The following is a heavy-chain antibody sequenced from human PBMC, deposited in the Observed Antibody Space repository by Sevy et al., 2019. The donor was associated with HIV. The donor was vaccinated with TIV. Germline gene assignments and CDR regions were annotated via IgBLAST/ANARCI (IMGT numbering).Heavy chain of an antibody. CDR2: KTGSAGVT. CDR3: AKGRIPSIGTLGAFDS. CDR1: GFSLSNYA. V-gene: IGHV3-23*01. J-gene: IGHJ1*01. D-gene: IGHD1-26*01. Sequence: GGSLRLSCAASGFSLSNYAMSWVRQPPGKGLEWISTKTGSAGVTYYADSVQGRFTSSRDHSKNTLFLQMNSLRAEDTALYYCAKGRIPSIGTLGAFDSWGQGTLVTVSS.